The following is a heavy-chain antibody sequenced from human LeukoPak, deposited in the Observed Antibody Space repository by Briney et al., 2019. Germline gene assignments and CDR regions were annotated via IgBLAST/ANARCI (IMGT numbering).Heavy chain of an antibody. V-gene: IGHV3-23*01. D-gene: IGHD6-19*01. CDR2: ISGSGGST. Sequence: GGSLRLSCAASGFTFSSYAMSWVRQAPGKGLEWVSAISGSGGSTYYADSVKGRFTISRDNSKNTLYLQMNSLRAEDTAVYYCAKPHSSGWYLPPQYCFDYWGQGTLVTVSS. J-gene: IGHJ4*02. CDR1: GFTFSSYA. CDR3: AKPHSSGWYLPPQYCFDY.